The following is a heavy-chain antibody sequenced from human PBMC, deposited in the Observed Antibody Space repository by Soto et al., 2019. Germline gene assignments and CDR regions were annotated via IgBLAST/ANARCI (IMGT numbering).Heavy chain of an antibody. D-gene: IGHD6-13*01. CDR3: ERTFHSSSWYNWFDP. V-gene: IGHV4-31*03. CDR2: IYYSGST. Sequence: SETLSLTCTVSGGSISSGGYYWSWIRQHPGKGLEWIGYIYYSGSTYYNPSLKSRVTISVDTSKNQFSLKLSSVTAADTAVYYCERTFHSSSWYNWFDPWGQGTLVTVSS. J-gene: IGHJ5*02. CDR1: GGSISSGGYY.